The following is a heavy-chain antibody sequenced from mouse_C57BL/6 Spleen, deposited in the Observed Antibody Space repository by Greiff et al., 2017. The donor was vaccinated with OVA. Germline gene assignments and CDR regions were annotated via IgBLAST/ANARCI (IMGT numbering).Heavy chain of an antibody. V-gene: IGHV1-52*01. J-gene: IGHJ3*01. D-gene: IGHD4-1*01. CDR2: IDPSDSET. Sequence: QVQLKQPGAELVRPGSSVKLSCKASGYTFTSYWMHWVKQRPIQGLEWIGNIDPSDSETHYNQKFKDKATLTVDKSSSTAYMQLSSLTSEDSAVYYCARSNWEGWFAYWGQGTLVTVSA. CDR3: ARSNWEGWFAY. CDR1: GYTFTSYW.